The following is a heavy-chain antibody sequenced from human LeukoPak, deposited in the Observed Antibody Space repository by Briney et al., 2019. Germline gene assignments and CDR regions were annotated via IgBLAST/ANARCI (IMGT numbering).Heavy chain of an antibody. Sequence: GGSLRLSCAASGFTLDDYGMSWVRQAPGKGLEWVSGINWNGGSTGYADSVKGRFTISRDNAKNSLYLQMNSLRAEDTALYYCARDHGNCDFWSRPGVPTFDYWGQGTLVTVSS. CDR3: ARDHGNCDFWSRPGVPTFDY. CDR1: GFTLDDYG. J-gene: IGHJ4*02. D-gene: IGHD3-3*01. V-gene: IGHV3-20*04. CDR2: INWNGGST.